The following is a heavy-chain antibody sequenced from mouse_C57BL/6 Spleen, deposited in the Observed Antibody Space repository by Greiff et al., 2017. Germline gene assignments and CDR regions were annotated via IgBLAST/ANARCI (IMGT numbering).Heavy chain of an antibody. J-gene: IGHJ1*03. CDR2: IYPSDSET. D-gene: IGHD2-5*01. Sequence: QVQLQQPGAELVRPGSSVKLSCKASGYTFTSYWMDWVKQRPGQGLEWIGNIYPSDSETHYNQKFQDKATLTVAKSSSTAYMQLSSLTSEDSAVYSCARIAYYSNYEEDWYFDVWGTGTTVTVSS. CDR1: GYTFTSYW. V-gene: IGHV1-61*01. CDR3: ARIAYYSNYEEDWYFDV.